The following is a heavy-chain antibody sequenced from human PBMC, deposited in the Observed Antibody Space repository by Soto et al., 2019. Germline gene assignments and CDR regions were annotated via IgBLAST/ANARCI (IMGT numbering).Heavy chain of an antibody. CDR1: GFTFSTYS. CDR3: AREYTAWPLAYGLDV. CDR2: ISSRSDI. Sequence: GRSLRLSCVGSGFTFSTYSINWVRQAPGKGLEWVSSISSRSDIYYAASVKGRFTISRHNAKNSVSLQMNSLRAEDTAVYCCAREYTAWPLAYGLDVWGQGTTVT. J-gene: IGHJ6*02. D-gene: IGHD2-2*02. V-gene: IGHV3-21*01.